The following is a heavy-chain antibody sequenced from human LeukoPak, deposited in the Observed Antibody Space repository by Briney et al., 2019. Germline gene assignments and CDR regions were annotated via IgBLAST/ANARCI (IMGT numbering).Heavy chain of an antibody. CDR1: GFIFSDYG. CDR3: AKDGGGTIFGMVIILHYMDV. Sequence: PGGSLRLSCAASGFIFSDYGMDWVRQAPGKGLEWVAFIRFDGSNKYYGDSVKDRFTISRDNSKNTLYLQMNSLRAEDTALYYCAKDGGGTIFGMVIILHYMDVWGKGTTVTVSS. CDR2: IRFDGSNK. V-gene: IGHV3-30*02. D-gene: IGHD3-3*01. J-gene: IGHJ6*03.